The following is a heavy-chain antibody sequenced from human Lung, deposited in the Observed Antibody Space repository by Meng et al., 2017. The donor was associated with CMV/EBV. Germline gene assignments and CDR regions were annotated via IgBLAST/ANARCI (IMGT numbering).Heavy chain of an antibody. D-gene: IGHD2-8*01. CDR1: GYTFTGYY. Sequence: ASVKVSCKASGYTFTGYYIHWVRQAPGQGLEWMGWINPNTGGTNYAQNFQGRVTMTRDTSISAVYMELSRLRSDDTAVYYCASPYVLRNYGMEVCGQGTTVTVSS. J-gene: IGHJ6*02. CDR2: INPNTGGT. V-gene: IGHV1-2*02. CDR3: ASPYVLRNYGMEV.